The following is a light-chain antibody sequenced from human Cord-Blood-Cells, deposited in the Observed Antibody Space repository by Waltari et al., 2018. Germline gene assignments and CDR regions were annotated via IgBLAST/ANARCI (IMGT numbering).Light chain of an antibody. CDR3: CSYAGSSTYV. Sequence: QSALPPPASVSGPPGQSITLSCTGNSIDVGSYNLVSWYQQNPGKAPKLMIYEGSKRPSGVSNRFSGSKSGNTASLTISGLQAEDEADYYCCSYAGSSTYVFGTGTKVTVL. V-gene: IGLV2-23*01. CDR1: SIDVGSYNL. J-gene: IGLJ1*01. CDR2: EGS.